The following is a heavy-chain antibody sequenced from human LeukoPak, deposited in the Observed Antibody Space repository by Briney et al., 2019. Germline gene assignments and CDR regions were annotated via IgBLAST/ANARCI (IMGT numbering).Heavy chain of an antibody. CDR3: AKEAATIY. CDR2: ISSSSSYI. J-gene: IGHJ4*02. D-gene: IGHD5-12*01. V-gene: IGHV3-21*04. Sequence: GGSLRLSCAASGFTFSSYSMNWVRQAPGKGLEWVSSISSSSSYIYYADSVKGRFTISRDNSKNTLYLQMNSLRAEDTAVYYCAKEAATIYWGQGTLVTVSS. CDR1: GFTFSSYS.